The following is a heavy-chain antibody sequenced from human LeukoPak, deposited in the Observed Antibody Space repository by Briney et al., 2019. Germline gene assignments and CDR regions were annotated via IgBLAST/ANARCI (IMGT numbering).Heavy chain of an antibody. D-gene: IGHD5-24*01. J-gene: IGHJ5*02. CDR3: ARGLEMATICWFDP. CDR1: GGSFSGYY. CDR2: INHSGST. Sequence: SETLSLTCAVYGGSFSGYYWSWIRRPPGKGLEWIGEINHSGSTNYNPSLKSRVTISVDTSKNQFSLKLSSVTAADTAVYYCARGLEMATICWFDPWGQGTLVTVSS. V-gene: IGHV4-34*01.